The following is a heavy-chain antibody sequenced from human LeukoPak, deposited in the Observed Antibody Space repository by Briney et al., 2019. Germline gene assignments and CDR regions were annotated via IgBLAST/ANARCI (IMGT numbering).Heavy chain of an antibody. CDR2: MNPNSGNT. Sequence: ASVKVSCKASGYTFTSYDINWVRQATGQGLEWMGWMNPNSGNTGYAQKFQGRVTMTRYTSISTAYMELSSLRSEDTAVYYCARAGFYDSSDAFDIWGQGTMVTVSS. J-gene: IGHJ3*02. CDR3: ARAGFYDSSDAFDI. V-gene: IGHV1-8*01. CDR1: GYTFTSYD. D-gene: IGHD5/OR15-5a*01.